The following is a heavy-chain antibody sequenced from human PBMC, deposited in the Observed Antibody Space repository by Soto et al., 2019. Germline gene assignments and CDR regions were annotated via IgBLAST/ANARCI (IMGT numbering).Heavy chain of an antibody. J-gene: IGHJ4*02. CDR1: GGSIISYY. D-gene: IGHD3-3*01. V-gene: IGHV4-59*01. Sequence: SETLSLTCTVSGGSIISYYWSWIRQPPGKGLEWIGYIYYSGSTNYNPSLKSRVTISVDTSKNQFSLNLSSVTAADTAVFYCARSYYDFWSGYYTFDYWGQGTLVTVSS. CDR3: ARSYYDFWSGYYTFDY. CDR2: IYYSGST.